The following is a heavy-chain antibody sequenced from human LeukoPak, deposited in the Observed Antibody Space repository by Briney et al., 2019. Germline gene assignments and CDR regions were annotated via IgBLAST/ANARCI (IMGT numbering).Heavy chain of an antibody. D-gene: IGHD3-10*01. Sequence: GGSLRLSCAASGLLLIGYWMHWVRQVPGKGLVWVSRIDTAGHVTTYADSVQGRFTISRDNAKNTLYLQMNSLRAEDTAIYYCARGRKAGVDYYYYMDVWGKGTTVTVSS. J-gene: IGHJ6*03. CDR1: GLLLIGYW. CDR3: ARGRKAGVDYYYYMDV. CDR2: IDTAGHVT. V-gene: IGHV3-74*01.